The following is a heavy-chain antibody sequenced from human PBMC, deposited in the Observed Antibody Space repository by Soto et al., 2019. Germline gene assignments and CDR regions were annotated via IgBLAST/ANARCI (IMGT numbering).Heavy chain of an antibody. Sequence: GGSLRLSCAVSGFTFDDNAMHWVRQAPEKGLEWVSGINWKSDIGYADSVKGRFTISRDNAENSLYLQMNSLRAEDTALYYCARAKYSGSYTYYYYGMDVWGQGTTVTVSS. V-gene: IGHV3-9*01. CDR1: GFTFDDNA. CDR2: INWKSDI. D-gene: IGHD1-26*01. J-gene: IGHJ6*02. CDR3: ARAKYSGSYTYYYYGMDV.